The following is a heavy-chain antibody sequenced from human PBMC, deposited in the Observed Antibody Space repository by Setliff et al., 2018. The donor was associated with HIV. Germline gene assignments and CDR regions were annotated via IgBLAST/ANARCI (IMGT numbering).Heavy chain of an antibody. CDR1: GGSFSGYY. V-gene: IGHV4-34*01. CDR3: ARRGAAMVLNWFDP. D-gene: IGHD5-18*01. Sequence: SETLSLTCAVYGGSFSGYYWSWIRQPPGKGLEWIGEINHSGSSNYNPSLKSRVTISVDTSKNQFSLKLSSVTAADTAVYYCARRGAAMVLNWFDPWGQGTLVTVSS. CDR2: INHSGSS. J-gene: IGHJ5*02.